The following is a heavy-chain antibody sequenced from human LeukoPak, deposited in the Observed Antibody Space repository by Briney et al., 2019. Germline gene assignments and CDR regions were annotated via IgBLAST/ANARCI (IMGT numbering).Heavy chain of an antibody. D-gene: IGHD2/OR15-2a*01. CDR1: GYTFTSYG. CDR2: ISTYNGDT. CDR3: ARDLSTLSPRRFAY. Sequence: PGASVKVSCKASGYTFTSYGISWVRQAPGQGLGWMGWISTYNGDTNYAQKLQGRVTMTTDTSTSTAYMELRSLRSDDTAVYYCARDLSTLSPRRFAYWGQGTLVTVSS. J-gene: IGHJ4*02. V-gene: IGHV1-18*01.